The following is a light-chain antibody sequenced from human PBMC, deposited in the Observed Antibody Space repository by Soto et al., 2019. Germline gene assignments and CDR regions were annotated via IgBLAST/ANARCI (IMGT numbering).Light chain of an antibody. CDR1: SSDVGGYNC. V-gene: IGLV2-8*01. CDR3: SSYAGSNSPVV. Sequence: QSALTQPPSASGSPGQSVTISCTGTSSDVGGYNCVSWYQQHPGKAPKLMIYEVSKRPSGVPDRFSGSKSGNTASLTVSGLQAEDEADYYCSSYAGSNSPVVFGGGTKITV. J-gene: IGLJ2*01. CDR2: EVS.